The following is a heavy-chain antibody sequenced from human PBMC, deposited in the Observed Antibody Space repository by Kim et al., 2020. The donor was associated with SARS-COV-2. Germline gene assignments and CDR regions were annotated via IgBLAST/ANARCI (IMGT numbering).Heavy chain of an antibody. CDR1: GFTFSNYA. D-gene: IGHD3-10*01. J-gene: IGHJ4*02. CDR2: ISGGGDDE. Sequence: GGSLRLSCAASGFTFSNYAMSWVRQAPGKGLEWVSGISGGGDDEYYADSVRGRFIISRDHSKNTLYLQMNSLRAEDTALYYCAKGGVGYGSGDYFAYWGQGTLVTVSS. CDR3: AKGGVGYGSGDYFAY. V-gene: IGHV3-23*01.